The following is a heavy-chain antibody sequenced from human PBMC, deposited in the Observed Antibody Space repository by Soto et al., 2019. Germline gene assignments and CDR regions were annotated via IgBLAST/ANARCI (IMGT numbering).Heavy chain of an antibody. Sequence: QVQLLQSGAEEKKPGASVKVSCKASGYAFSSYAMHWVRQAPGQRLEWMGRINIGSGNTKYSQNFQDRITISRDTSANTVYMELSSLRSEDTAVYYCARDGGDCGYRLIYYYYIGMDVWGQGTTVSVSS. CDR3: ARDGGDCGYRLIYYYYIGMDV. CDR2: INIGSGNT. J-gene: IGHJ6*02. D-gene: IGHD2-21*02. CDR1: GYAFSSYA. V-gene: IGHV1-3*05.